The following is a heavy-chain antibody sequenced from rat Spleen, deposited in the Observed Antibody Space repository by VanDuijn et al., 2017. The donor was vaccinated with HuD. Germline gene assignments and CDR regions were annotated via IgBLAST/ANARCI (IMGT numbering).Heavy chain of an antibody. CDR2: ISSGGST. Sequence: QVQLKESGPGLVQPSQTLSLTCTVSGFSLISNGVSWVRQPPGKGLEWIAVISSGGSTYFNSVLKSRLSISKDTSKSQVFLKMNSLQTEDTAIYFCTRDPITTRDYFDYWGQGVMVTVSS. CDR3: TRDPITTRDYFDY. J-gene: IGHJ2*01. V-gene: IGHV2S12*01. D-gene: IGHD1-1*01. CDR1: GFSLISNG.